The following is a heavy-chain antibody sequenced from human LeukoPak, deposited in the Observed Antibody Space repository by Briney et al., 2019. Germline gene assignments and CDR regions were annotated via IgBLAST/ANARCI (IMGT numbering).Heavy chain of an antibody. D-gene: IGHD6-19*01. V-gene: IGHV1-69*04. CDR2: IIPIFGIA. CDR3: ARDRLGASGWHETNWFDP. Sequence: SVKVSCKASGGTFSSYAISWVRQAPGQGLEWMGRIIPIFGIANYAQKFQGRVTITADKSTSTAYMELSSLRSEDTAVYYCARDRLGASGWHETNWFDPWGQGTLVTVSS. J-gene: IGHJ5*02. CDR1: GGTFSSYA.